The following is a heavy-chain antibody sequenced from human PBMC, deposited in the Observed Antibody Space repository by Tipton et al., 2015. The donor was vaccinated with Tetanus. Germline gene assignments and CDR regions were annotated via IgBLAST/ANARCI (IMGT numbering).Heavy chain of an antibody. V-gene: IGHV5-51*01. Sequence: QLVQSGREVKKPGESLKISCKGSGYIFNNYWIGWVRQMPGKGLEWMGIIYPGDSDTRYSTSFQGQVTISVDKSISSAYLQWSSLKASDTSMFYCARAHCSDGVCNFDYWGQGALVTVAS. D-gene: IGHD2-8*01. CDR1: GYIFNNYW. CDR3: ARAHCSDGVCNFDY. CDR2: IYPGDSDT. J-gene: IGHJ4*02.